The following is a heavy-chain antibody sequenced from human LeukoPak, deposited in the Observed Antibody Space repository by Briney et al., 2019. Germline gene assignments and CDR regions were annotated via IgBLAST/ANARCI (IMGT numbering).Heavy chain of an antibody. CDR3: AKDIFTYYDSSGYQDY. CDR1: GFTFDDYA. J-gene: IGHJ4*02. V-gene: IGHV3-9*01. Sequence: SLRLSCAASGFTFDDYAMHWVRQAPGKGLEWVSGISWNSGSIGYADSVKGRFTISRDNAKNSLYLQMNSLRAEDTALYYCAKDIFTYYDSSGYQDYWGQGTLVTVSS. CDR2: ISWNSGSI. D-gene: IGHD3-22*01.